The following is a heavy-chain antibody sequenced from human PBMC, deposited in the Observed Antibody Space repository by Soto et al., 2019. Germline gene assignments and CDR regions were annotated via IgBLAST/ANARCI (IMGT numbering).Heavy chain of an antibody. J-gene: IGHJ6*02. D-gene: IGHD4-17*01. CDR2: MNPNSGNT. CDR1: GYTFTSYD. CDR3: ARRGYGDYTVYYYYYGMDV. V-gene: IGHV1-8*01. Sequence: QVQLVHSGAEVKKPGASVKVSCKASGYTFTSYDINWVRQATGQGLEWMGWMNPNSGNTGYAQKLQGRVTMTRNTSISTAYMELSSLRSEDTAVYYCARRGYGDYTVYYYYYGMDVWGQGTTVTVSS.